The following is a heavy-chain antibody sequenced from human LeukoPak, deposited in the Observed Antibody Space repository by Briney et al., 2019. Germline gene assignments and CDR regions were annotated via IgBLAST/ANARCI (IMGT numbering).Heavy chain of an antibody. J-gene: IGHJ4*02. CDR2: IYHSGST. Sequence: SETLSLTCAVSGGSISSGGYSWSWIRQPPGKGLEWIGYIYHSGSTYYNPSLKSRVTISVDGSKNQFSLKLSSVTAADTAVYYCARGREVPAAPFFDYWGQGTLVTVSS. D-gene: IGHD2-2*01. CDR1: GGSISSGGYS. V-gene: IGHV4-30-2*01. CDR3: ARGREVPAAPFFDY.